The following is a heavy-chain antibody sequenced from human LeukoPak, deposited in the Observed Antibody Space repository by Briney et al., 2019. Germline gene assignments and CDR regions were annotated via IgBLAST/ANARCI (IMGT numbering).Heavy chain of an antibody. Sequence: SETLSPTCTVSGGSISSSSYYWGWIRQPPGKGLEWIGSIYYSGSTYYNPSLKSRVTISVDTSKNQFSLKLSSVTAADTAVYYCARHMARAVAAPFDYWGQGTLVTVSS. D-gene: IGHD6-19*01. V-gene: IGHV4-39*01. CDR3: ARHMARAVAAPFDY. CDR1: GGSISSSSYY. J-gene: IGHJ4*02. CDR2: IYYSGST.